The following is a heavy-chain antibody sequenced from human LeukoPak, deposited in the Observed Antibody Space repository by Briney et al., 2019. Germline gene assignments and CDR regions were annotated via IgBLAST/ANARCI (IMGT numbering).Heavy chain of an antibody. V-gene: IGHV4-59*11. CDR1: VGSISSHY. Sequence: SETLSLTCTLSVGSISSHYWSCIRQPPGKGLEWIGYIYYSGSTNYNPSLKSRVTISVDTSKNQFSLKLSSVTAADTAVYYCARDRGNWNYEGIFDYWGQGTLVTVSS. D-gene: IGHD1-7*01. CDR2: IYYSGST. J-gene: IGHJ4*02. CDR3: ARDRGNWNYEGIFDY.